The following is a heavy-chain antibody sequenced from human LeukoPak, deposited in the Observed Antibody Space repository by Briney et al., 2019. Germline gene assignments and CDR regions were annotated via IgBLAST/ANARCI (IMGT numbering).Heavy chain of an antibody. V-gene: IGHV4-39*07. CDR2: IYYTGST. Sequence: SETLSLTCTVSGGSIRSSSYYWGWIRQPPGKGLEWIGCIYYTGSTYYNPSLKSRVTISVDTSKNQFSLKLSSVTAADTAVYYCAGSYGSGSYYWFDPWGQGTLVTVSS. CDR1: GGSIRSSSYY. J-gene: IGHJ5*02. CDR3: AGSYGSGSYYWFDP. D-gene: IGHD3-10*01.